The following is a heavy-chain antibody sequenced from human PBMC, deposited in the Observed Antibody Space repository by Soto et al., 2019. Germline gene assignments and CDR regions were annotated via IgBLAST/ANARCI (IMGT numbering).Heavy chain of an antibody. Sequence: ASVKVSCKASGYTFTDYSMHWVRQAPGQGLEWMGWINPNSGGTNYAQKFQGWVTMTRDTSISTAYMDLSRLRSDDTAVYYCARDQYNSGEGAFDYWGQGTVVTVSS. CDR3: ARDQYNSGEGAFDY. CDR2: INPNSGGT. V-gene: IGHV1-2*04. J-gene: IGHJ4*02. CDR1: GYTFTDYS. D-gene: IGHD6-25*01.